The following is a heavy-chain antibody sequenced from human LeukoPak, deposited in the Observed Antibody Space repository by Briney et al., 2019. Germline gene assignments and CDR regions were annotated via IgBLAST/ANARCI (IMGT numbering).Heavy chain of an antibody. Sequence: SETLSLTCTVSGGSISSGGYYWSWIRQHPGKGLEWIGYIYYSGSTYYNPSLKSRVTISVDTSKNQFSLKLSSVTAADTAVYYCARDQDLRWGTGTFDYWGQGTLVTVSS. CDR1: GGSISSGGYY. J-gene: IGHJ4*02. V-gene: IGHV4-31*03. CDR3: ARDQDLRWGTGTFDY. D-gene: IGHD1-1*01. CDR2: IYYSGST.